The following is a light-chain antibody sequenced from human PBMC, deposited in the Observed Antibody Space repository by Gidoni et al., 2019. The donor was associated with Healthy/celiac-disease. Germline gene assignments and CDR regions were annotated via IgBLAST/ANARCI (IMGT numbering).Light chain of an antibody. J-gene: IGKJ3*01. CDR3: QQYGSSPIT. CDR1: QSVSSSY. V-gene: IGKV3-20*01. Sequence: EMVLTQSPRTLSLSPGERATLSCRASQSVSSSYLAWYQQKPGQAPRLLIYGASSRATGIPDRFSGSGSGTDFTLTISRLEPEDFAVYYCQQYGSSPITFGPGTKVDIK. CDR2: GAS.